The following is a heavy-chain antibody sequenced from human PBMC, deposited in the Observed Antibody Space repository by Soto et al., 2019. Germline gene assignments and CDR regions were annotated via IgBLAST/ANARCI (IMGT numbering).Heavy chain of an antibody. J-gene: IGHJ4*02. CDR1: GGAIRSGFFY. CDR2: IYYSGNT. V-gene: IGHV4-30-4*01. CDR3: ARGCGYDSFDF. Sequence: TLSLTCAVYGGAIRSGFFYWRFIRQPPGKGLEWIGNIYYSGNTYYTPSLKSRLIISIDTSKNQFSLSLSSMTAADKAVYYCARGCGYDSFDFWGQGIMVTVSS. D-gene: IGHD5-12*01.